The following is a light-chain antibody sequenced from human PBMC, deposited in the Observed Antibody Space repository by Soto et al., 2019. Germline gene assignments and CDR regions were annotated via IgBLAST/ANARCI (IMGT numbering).Light chain of an antibody. J-gene: IGKJ5*01. CDR1: QSVSSNY. CDR2: GAP. CDR3: QQYDSSLIT. Sequence: EIVLTQSPGTLSLSAGERATLSCRASQSVSSNYLAWYQQKPGQAPRLLIYGAPSRATGIPDRFSGSGSGTDFSLTISRLEPEDFAVYTCQQYDSSLITFGQGTRLEIK. V-gene: IGKV3-20*01.